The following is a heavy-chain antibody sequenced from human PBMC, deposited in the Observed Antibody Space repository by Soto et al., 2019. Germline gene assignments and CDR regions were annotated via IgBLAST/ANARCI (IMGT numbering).Heavy chain of an antibody. Sequence: QVQLVQSGAEVKKPGSSVKVSCKASGGTFSSYAISWVRQAPGQGLEWMGGIIPIFGTANYAQKFQGRVTITADESTSTAYMELSSLRSEDTAVYYCASDPFQVGATTDDAFDIWGQGTMVTVSS. CDR2: IIPIFGTA. CDR1: GGTFSSYA. CDR3: ASDPFQVGATTDDAFDI. V-gene: IGHV1-69*01. J-gene: IGHJ3*02. D-gene: IGHD1-26*01.